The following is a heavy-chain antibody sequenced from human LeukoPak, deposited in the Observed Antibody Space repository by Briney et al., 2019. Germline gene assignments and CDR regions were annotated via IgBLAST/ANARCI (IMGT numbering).Heavy chain of an antibody. Sequence: PSETLSLTCTVSGGSISSYYWSWIRQPPGKGLEWIGYIYYSGSTNYNPSLNSRVTISVDTSKNQFSLKLSSVTAADTAVYYCARRHPRIVVVPAALDIWGQGTMVTVSS. J-gene: IGHJ3*02. CDR3: ARRHPRIVVVPAALDI. V-gene: IGHV4-59*12. CDR1: GGSISSYY. D-gene: IGHD2-2*01. CDR2: IYYSGST.